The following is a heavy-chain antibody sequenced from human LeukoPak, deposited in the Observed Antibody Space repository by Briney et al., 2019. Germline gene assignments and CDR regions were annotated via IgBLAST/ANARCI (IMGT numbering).Heavy chain of an antibody. Sequence: PGGSLRLSCAASGFTFSSYGMHWVRQAPGKGLEWVAVISYDGSNKYYADSVKGRFTISRDNSKNTLYLQMNSLRAEDTAVYYCAKDFYYDSSGYYYPFDYWGQGTLVTVSS. CDR2: ISYDGSNK. CDR3: AKDFYYDSSGYYYPFDY. CDR1: GFTFSSYG. V-gene: IGHV3-30*18. J-gene: IGHJ4*02. D-gene: IGHD3-22*01.